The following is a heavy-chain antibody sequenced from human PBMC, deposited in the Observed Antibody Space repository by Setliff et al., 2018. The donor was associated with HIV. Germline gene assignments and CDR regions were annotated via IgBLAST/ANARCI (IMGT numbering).Heavy chain of an antibody. D-gene: IGHD6-13*01. CDR3: ARASGQQPDYYYYMDV. CDR2: IYYSGST. J-gene: IGHJ6*03. V-gene: IGHV4-39*01. CDR1: GGSISSSNYY. Sequence: PSETLSLTCTVSGGSISSSNYYWGWICQPPGKGLEWIGNIYYSGSTYSNPSLKSRVTISVDTSKNQLSLSLTSVTAAETAGYYCARASGQQPDYYYYMDVWGKGTTVTVSS.